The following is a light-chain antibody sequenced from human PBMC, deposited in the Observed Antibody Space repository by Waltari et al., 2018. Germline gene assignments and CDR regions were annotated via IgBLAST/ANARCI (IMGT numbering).Light chain of an antibody. CDR1: YTDIGRLTF. Sequence: QSALTQPASVSGSPGQSIAISCTGTYTDIGRLTFVSSYRQRPGEVPKLIIYDVNSRLSGISSRFSGSKFGNTAFLTISGLQTEDEAVYYCSSYTTGRTYVFGTGTKVTVL. CDR2: DVN. V-gene: IGLV2-14*03. CDR3: SSYTTGRTYV. J-gene: IGLJ1*01.